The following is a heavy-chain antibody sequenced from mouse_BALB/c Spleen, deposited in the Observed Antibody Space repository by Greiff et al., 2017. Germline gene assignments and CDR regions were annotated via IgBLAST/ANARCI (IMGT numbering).Heavy chain of an antibody. CDR3: ARLLTGPYAMDY. J-gene: IGHJ4*01. D-gene: IGHD4-1*01. CDR2: IDPANGNT. CDR1: GFNIKDTY. V-gene: IGHV14-3*02. Sequence: EVQLQESGAELVKPGASVKLSCTASGFNIKDTYMHWVKQRPEQGLEWIGRIDPANGNTKYDPKFQGKATITADTSSNTAYLQLSSLTSEDTAVYYCARLLTGPYAMDYWGQGTSVTVSS.